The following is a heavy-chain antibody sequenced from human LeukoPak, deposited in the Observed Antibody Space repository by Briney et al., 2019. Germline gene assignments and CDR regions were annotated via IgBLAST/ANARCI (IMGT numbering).Heavy chain of an antibody. D-gene: IGHD1-26*01. Sequence: SVKVSCKPSVGTSSTSGISWVRQAPGQGLEWMGAIIPVFGPATYAQKFQGRVTITADESTSTVYMELSRLRSVDTAVYYCARDPWEFDDWGQGTLVIVSS. CDR2: IIPVFGPA. CDR3: ARDPWEFDD. J-gene: IGHJ4*02. CDR1: VGTSSTSG. V-gene: IGHV1-69*01.